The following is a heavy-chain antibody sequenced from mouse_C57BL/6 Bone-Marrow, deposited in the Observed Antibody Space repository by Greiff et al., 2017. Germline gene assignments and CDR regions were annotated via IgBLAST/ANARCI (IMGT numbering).Heavy chain of an antibody. D-gene: IGHD2-2*01. CDR1: GFTFSSYG. J-gene: IGHJ1*03. CDR2: ISSGGSYT. CDR3: ARPYGYDWYFDV. V-gene: IGHV5-6*01. Sequence: EVKLVESGGDLVKPGGSLKLSCAASGFTFSSYGMSWVRQTPDKRLEWVATISSGGSYTYYPDSVKGRFTIARDNAKNTLYLQMSSLKSEDTAMYYCARPYGYDWYFDVGGTGTTVTVST.